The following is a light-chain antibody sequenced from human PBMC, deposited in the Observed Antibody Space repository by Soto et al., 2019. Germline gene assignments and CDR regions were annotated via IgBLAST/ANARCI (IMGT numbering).Light chain of an antibody. CDR2: DVT. CDR3: SSYTSSSTDVV. J-gene: IGLJ2*01. V-gene: IGLV2-14*03. CDR1: SSDVGGYNY. Sequence: QSALTQPASVSGSPGQSITISCTGTSSDVGGYNYVSWYQHHPDKAPKLIIFDVTNRPSGVSNRFSGSKSGNTASLTVSGLQAEDEADYYCSSYTSSSTDVVFGGGTKLTVL.